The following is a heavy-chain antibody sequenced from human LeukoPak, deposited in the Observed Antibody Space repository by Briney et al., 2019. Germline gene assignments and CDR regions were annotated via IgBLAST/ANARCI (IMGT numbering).Heavy chain of an antibody. V-gene: IGHV3-23*01. Sequence: GGSQRLSCAASGFTFSSYAMNWVRQAPGKGLEWVSAISGSGGSTYYADSVKGRFTISRDNSKNTLYLQMNSLRGEDTAVYYCAKCNGWLWWFDPWGQGNLVTVSS. D-gene: IGHD2-8*01. CDR3: AKCNGWLWWFDP. CDR2: ISGSGGST. J-gene: IGHJ5*02. CDR1: GFTFSSYA.